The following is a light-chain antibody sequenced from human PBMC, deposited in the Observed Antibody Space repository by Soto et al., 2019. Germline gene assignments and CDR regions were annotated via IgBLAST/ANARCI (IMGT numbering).Light chain of an antibody. CDR2: GAS. CDR3: QQYGSSPVAT. V-gene: IGKV3-20*01. J-gene: IGKJ2*01. Sequence: EIVLTQSPGTLSLSPGERATLSCRASQSVSSSYLAWYQQKPGQAPRLLIYGASSRATGIPDRFSGSGSGTEFTLTISRLEPEDFAVYYCQQYGSSPVATFSQGTKLEIK. CDR1: QSVSSSY.